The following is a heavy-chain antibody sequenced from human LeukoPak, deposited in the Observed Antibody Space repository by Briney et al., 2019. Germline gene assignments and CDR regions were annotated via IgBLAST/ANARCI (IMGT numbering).Heavy chain of an antibody. D-gene: IGHD6-13*01. J-gene: IGHJ4*01. CDR1: ECPFSRDS. V-gene: IGHV3-21*01. CDR2: INSTSTYI. Sequence: GGSLTDSRAAYECPFSRDSRTWGWQAQGKRLEWVSTINSTSTYIYYADSVRGRFTISRDNTKNSVDLQMNSLRADDTAVYYCTRDVSLSQPGGFDYWGHGSLVTVSS. CDR3: TRDVSLSQPGGFDY.